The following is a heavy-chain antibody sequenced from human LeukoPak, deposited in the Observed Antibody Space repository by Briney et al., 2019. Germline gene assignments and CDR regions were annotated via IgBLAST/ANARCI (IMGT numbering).Heavy chain of an antibody. V-gene: IGHV4-34*01. CDR2: INHSGST. Sequence: SETLSLTCAVYGGSFSGYYWSWIRQPPGKGLEWVGEINHSGSTNYNPSLKSRVTISVDTSKNQFSLKLSSVTAADTAVYYCARTIFGVVDNDAFDIWGQGTMVTVSS. CDR3: ARTIFGVVDNDAFDI. CDR1: GGSFSGYY. J-gene: IGHJ3*02. D-gene: IGHD3-3*01.